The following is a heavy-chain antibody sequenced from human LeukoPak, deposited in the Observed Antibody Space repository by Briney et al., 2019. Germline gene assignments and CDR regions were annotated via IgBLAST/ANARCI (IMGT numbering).Heavy chain of an antibody. D-gene: IGHD5-24*01. CDR3: AGSRDGYNPASDY. CDR1: GVTFSSYA. J-gene: IGHJ4*02. CDR2: ISYDGSNK. Sequence: GGSLRLSCAASGVTFSSYAMHWVRQAPGKGLEWVAVISYDGSNKYYADSVKGRFTISRDNSKNTLCLQMNSLRAEDTAVYYCAGSRDGYNPASDYWGQGTLVTVSS. V-gene: IGHV3-30-3*01.